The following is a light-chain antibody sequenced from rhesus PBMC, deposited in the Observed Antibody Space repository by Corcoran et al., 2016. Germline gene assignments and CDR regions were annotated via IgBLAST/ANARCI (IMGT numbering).Light chain of an antibody. Sequence: DIQMTQSPSSLSASVGDTVIITCRASQGISSWLAWYQQKPGKAPKLLSYKAFSLQSGVPSRFSGSGSGTDFTLTISSLQCEDFATYYCQPYSSRPTFGQGTKVEIK. J-gene: IGKJ1*01. CDR2: KAF. V-gene: IGKV1-22*01. CDR1: QGISSW. CDR3: QPYSSRPT.